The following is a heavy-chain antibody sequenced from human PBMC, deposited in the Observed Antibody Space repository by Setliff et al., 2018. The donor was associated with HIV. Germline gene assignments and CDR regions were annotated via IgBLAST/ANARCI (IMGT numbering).Heavy chain of an antibody. V-gene: IGHV4-4*07. CDR1: GGSISGYF. D-gene: IGHD7-27*01. J-gene: IGHJ5*02. CDR3: ARDLPELTGRSFDP. Sequence: PSETLSLTCNVSGGSISGYFWTWIRQPAGKGLEWIGRIYTSGSTNYNPSLKSRLSMSIDTSKNHFSLGLTSVTAADTAVYYCARDLPELTGRSFDPWGQGIQVTVSS. CDR2: IYTSGST.